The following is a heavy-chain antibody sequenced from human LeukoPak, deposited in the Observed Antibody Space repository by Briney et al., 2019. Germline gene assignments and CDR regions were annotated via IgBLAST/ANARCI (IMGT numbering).Heavy chain of an antibody. CDR3: ARPRAFSYGQMYYFDY. Sequence: ASVKVSCKTSGYTFTYFGITWVRQAPGQGLEWMGWINPNTGGTNYAQKFQGRVTMTRDTSIRTAYMELSRLRSDDTAVYYCARPRAFSYGQMYYFDYWGQGALVIVSS. CDR2: INPNTGGT. CDR1: GYTFTYFG. V-gene: IGHV1-2*02. J-gene: IGHJ4*02. D-gene: IGHD5-18*01.